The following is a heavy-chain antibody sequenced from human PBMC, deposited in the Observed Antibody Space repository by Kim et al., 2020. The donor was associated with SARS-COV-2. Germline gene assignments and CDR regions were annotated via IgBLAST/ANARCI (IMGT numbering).Heavy chain of an antibody. Sequence: ASVKVSCKASGYTFTSYAMHWVRQAPGQRLEWMGWINAGNGNTKYSQKFQGRVTITRDTSASTAYMELSSLRSEDTAVYYCANSPGRDGYNFHYYGMDVWGQGTTVTVSS. CDR3: ANSPGRDGYNFHYYGMDV. V-gene: IGHV1-3*01. J-gene: IGHJ6*02. CDR1: GYTFTSYA. CDR2: INAGNGNT. D-gene: IGHD5-12*01.